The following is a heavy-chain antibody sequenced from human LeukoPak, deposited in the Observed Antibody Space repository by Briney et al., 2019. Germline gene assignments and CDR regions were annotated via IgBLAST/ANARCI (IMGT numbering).Heavy chain of an antibody. J-gene: IGHJ4*02. CDR1: GFTFSNYA. CDR2: ISGTGGST. Sequence: GGSLRLSCAASGFTFSNYAMSWVRQAPGKGLEWVAGISGTGGSTHYADSVKGRFTISRDNSKNTVYLQMRNLRVGHTAVYYCAKVVAGNIDYYFDYWGQGILVAVSS. V-gene: IGHV3-23*01. CDR3: AKVVAGNIDYYFDY. D-gene: IGHD2/OR15-2a*01.